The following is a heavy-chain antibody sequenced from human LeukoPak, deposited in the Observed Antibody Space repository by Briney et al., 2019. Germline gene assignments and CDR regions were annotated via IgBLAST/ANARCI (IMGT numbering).Heavy chain of an antibody. CDR2: IFSSGIT. V-gene: IGHV4-4*09. CDR3: AGGPGLYYFDY. D-gene: IGHD3-16*01. CDR1: GGSISSHY. J-gene: IGHJ4*02. Sequence: SETLSLNCTVSGGSISSHYWSWLRQPPGKELEWIGFIFSSGITNYNPSLKSRVTISVDTSKNQFSLKLSSVTAADTAVYYCAGGPGLYYFDYWGQGTLVTVSS.